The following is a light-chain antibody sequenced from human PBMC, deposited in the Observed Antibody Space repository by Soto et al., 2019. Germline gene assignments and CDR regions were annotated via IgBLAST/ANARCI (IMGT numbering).Light chain of an antibody. CDR1: SSDVGGYNY. V-gene: IGLV2-14*01. CDR2: DVN. J-gene: IGLJ1*01. Sequence: QSALTQPASVSGSPGQSSTISCTGTSSDVGGYNYVSWYQQHPGKAPKLMIYDVNNRPSGVSNRFSGSKSGNTASLTISGLRAEDEADYYRSSDTGSRAPDVFGAGTKVTVL. CDR3: SSDTGSRAPDV.